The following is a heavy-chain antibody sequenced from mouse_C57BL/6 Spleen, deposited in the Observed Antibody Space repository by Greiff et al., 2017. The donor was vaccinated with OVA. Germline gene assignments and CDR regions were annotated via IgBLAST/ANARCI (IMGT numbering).Heavy chain of an antibody. CDR3: AREYGNYLYYFDY. J-gene: IGHJ2*01. Sequence: EVMLVESGGGLVKPGGSLKLSCAASEFTFSSYAMSWVRQTPEKRLEWVATISDGGSYTYYPDNVKGRFTISRDNAKNNLYLQMSHLKSEDTAMYYCAREYGNYLYYFDYWGQGTTLTVSS. V-gene: IGHV5-4*01. CDR1: EFTFSSYA. CDR2: ISDGGSYT. D-gene: IGHD2-10*02.